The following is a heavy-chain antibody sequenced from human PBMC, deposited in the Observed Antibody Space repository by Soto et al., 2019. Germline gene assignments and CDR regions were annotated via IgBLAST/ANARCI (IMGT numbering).Heavy chain of an antibody. D-gene: IGHD3-10*01. J-gene: IGHJ4*02. CDR3: AKDGPYYGSGSYPDY. V-gene: IGHV3-30*18. Sequence: GSLRLSCAASGFTFSSYGMHWVRQAPGKGLEWVAVISYDGSNKYYADSVKGRFTISRDNSKNTLYLQMNSLRAEDTAVYYCAKDGPYYGSGSYPDYWGQGTLVTAPQ. CDR2: ISYDGSNK. CDR1: GFTFSSYG.